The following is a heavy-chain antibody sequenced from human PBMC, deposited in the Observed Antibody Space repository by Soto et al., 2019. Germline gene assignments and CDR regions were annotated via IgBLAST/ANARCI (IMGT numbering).Heavy chain of an antibody. CDR2: IKSKTDGGTT. Sequence: GGSLRLSCAASGFTFSNAWMNWVRQAPGKGLEWVGRIKSKTDGGTTDYAAPVKGRFAISRDDSKNTLYLQMNSLKTEDTAVYYCTTDYYDSSGSYFDYWGQGTLVTVSS. J-gene: IGHJ4*02. V-gene: IGHV3-15*07. D-gene: IGHD3-22*01. CDR1: GFTFSNAW. CDR3: TTDYYDSSGSYFDY.